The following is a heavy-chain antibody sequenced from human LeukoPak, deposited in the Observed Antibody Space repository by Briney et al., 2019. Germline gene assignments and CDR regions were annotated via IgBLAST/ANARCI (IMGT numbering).Heavy chain of an antibody. J-gene: IGHJ4*02. CDR1: GFTFGSSW. Sequence: PGGSLRLSCAASGFTFGSSWMSRVRQAPGKGLEWVSAISGSGGDTYYADSVKGRFTISRDNSKNTLYLQMNSLRAEDTAVYYCAKDGGSYRGSFDSWGQGTLVTVSS. D-gene: IGHD3-10*01. CDR3: AKDGGSYRGSFDS. V-gene: IGHV3-23*01. CDR2: ISGSGGDT.